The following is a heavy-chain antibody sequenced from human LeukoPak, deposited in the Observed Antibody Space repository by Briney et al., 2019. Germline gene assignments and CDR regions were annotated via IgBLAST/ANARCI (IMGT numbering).Heavy chain of an antibody. J-gene: IGHJ6*03. Sequence: PSETLSLTCTASGGSISSYYWNWIRQPAGKGLEWIGRIDTSGSTNYNPSLKSRVTMSVDTSKNQFSLKLSSVTAADTAVYYCARGAGSSLRTYYYYYMDVWGKGTTVTVSS. CDR1: GGSISSYY. CDR3: ARGAGSSLRTYYYYYMDV. V-gene: IGHV4-4*07. CDR2: IDTSGST. D-gene: IGHD3-10*01.